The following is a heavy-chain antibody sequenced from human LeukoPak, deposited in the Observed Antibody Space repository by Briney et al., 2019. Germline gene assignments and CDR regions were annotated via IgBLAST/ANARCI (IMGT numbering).Heavy chain of an antibody. CDR2: ISAYNGNT. CDR1: GYTFTSYG. Sequence: GASVKVSCKASGYTFTSYGISWVRQAPGQGLEWMGWISAYNGNTNYAQRLQGRVTMTTDTSTSTVYMELRSLRSDDTAVYYCARTIAVAGASDPWGQGTLVTVSS. V-gene: IGHV1-18*01. J-gene: IGHJ5*02. CDR3: ARTIAVAGASDP. D-gene: IGHD6-19*01.